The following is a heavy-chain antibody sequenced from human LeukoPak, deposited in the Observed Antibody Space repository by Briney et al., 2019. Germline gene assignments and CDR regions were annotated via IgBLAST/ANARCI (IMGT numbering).Heavy chain of an antibody. CDR3: ASSESGSYYYYGMDV. CDR1: GGTFSSYA. V-gene: IGHV1-69*13. Sequence: SVKVSCKASGGTFSSYAISWVRQAPGQGLEWMGGIIPILGTANYAQKFQGRVTITADESTSTAYMELSSLRSEDTAVYYCASSESGSYYYYGMDVWGQGTTVTVSS. D-gene: IGHD1-26*01. CDR2: IIPILGTA. J-gene: IGHJ6*02.